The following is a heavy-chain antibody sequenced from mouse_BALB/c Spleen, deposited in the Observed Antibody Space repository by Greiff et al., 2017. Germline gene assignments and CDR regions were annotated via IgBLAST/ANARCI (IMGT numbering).Heavy chain of an antibody. V-gene: IGHV5-6*01. CDR2: ISSGGSYT. Sequence: EVQLVESGGDLVKPGGSLKLSCAASGFTFSSYGMSWVRQTPDKRLEWVATISSGGSYTYYPDSVKGRFTISRDNAKNTLYLQMSSLKSEDTAMYYCARQGDSSGYVGFAYWGQGTLVTVSA. J-gene: IGHJ3*01. D-gene: IGHD3-2*01. CDR1: GFTFSSYG. CDR3: ARQGDSSGYVGFAY.